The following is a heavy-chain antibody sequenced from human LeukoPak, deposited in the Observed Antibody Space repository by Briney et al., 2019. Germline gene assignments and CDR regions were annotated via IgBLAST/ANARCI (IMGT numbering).Heavy chain of an antibody. Sequence: GESLKISCKGSGYSFTSYWISWVRQMPGNGLEWMGRIDPSDSYTNYSPSFQGHATISADKSISTAYLQWSSLKASDTAMYYCARHKRAAVLLWFGESPADYGMDVWGQGTTVTVSS. D-gene: IGHD3-10*01. V-gene: IGHV5-10-1*01. J-gene: IGHJ6*02. CDR2: IDPSDSYT. CDR3: ARHKRAAVLLWFGESPADYGMDV. CDR1: GYSFTSYW.